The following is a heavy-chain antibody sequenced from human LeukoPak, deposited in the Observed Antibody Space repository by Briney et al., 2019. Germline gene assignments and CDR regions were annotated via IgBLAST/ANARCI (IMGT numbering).Heavy chain of an antibody. CDR1: GYTLTELS. CDR3: ARDRVVLRFLEWLSSSGFDY. Sequence: ASVKVSCKVSGYTLTELSMHWVRQAPGKGLEWMGGFDPEDGETIYAQKFQGRVTMTTDTSTSTAYMELRSLRSDDTAVYYCARDRVVLRFLEWLSSSGFDYWGQGTLVTVSS. V-gene: IGHV1-24*01. J-gene: IGHJ4*02. CDR2: FDPEDGET. D-gene: IGHD3-3*01.